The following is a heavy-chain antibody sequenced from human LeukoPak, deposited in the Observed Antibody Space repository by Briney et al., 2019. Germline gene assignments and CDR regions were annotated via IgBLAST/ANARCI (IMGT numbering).Heavy chain of an antibody. CDR2: IWYDGSNK. J-gene: IGHJ4*02. CDR1: GFTFSNNA. D-gene: IGHD5-18*01. Sequence: GGSLRLSCAASGFTFSNNALSWVRQAPGKGLEWVAVIWYDGSNKYYADSVKGRFTISRDNSKNTLYLQMNSLRAEDTAVYYCARVTGIQLWLLDYWGQGTLVTVSS. CDR3: ARVTGIQLWLLDY. V-gene: IGHV3-33*08.